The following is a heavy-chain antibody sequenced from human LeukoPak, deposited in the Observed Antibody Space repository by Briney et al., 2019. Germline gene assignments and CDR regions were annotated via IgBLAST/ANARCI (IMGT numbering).Heavy chain of an antibody. V-gene: IGHV3-74*01. CDR2: INSDGSST. J-gene: IGHJ3*02. CDR1: GVTLSRFG. CDR3: ARDPVFYDYVWGSYRQRHAFDI. Sequence: PGGSLRLSCAASGVTLSRFGMHWVRQAPGKGLVWVSRINSDGSSTSYADSVKGRFTISRDNAKNTLYLQMNSLRAEDTAVYYCARDPVFYDYVWGSYRQRHAFDIWGQGTMVTVSS. D-gene: IGHD3-16*02.